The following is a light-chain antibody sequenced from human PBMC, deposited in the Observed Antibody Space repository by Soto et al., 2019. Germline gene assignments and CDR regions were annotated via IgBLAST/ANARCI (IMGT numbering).Light chain of an antibody. J-gene: IGKJ1*01. CDR1: QSDTSSY. V-gene: IGKV3-20*01. CDR3: QQYGSSPPT. CDR2: GAS. Sequence: EIVLTQSPATLSLSPGERATLSCRASQSDTSSYLAWYQQKPGQAPRLLIYGASSRATGIPDRFSGSGSGTDFTLTISRLEPEDFAVYYCQQYGSSPPTFGQGTKVEIK.